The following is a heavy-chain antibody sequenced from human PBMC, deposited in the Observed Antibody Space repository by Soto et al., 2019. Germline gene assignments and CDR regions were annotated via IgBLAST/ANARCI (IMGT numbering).Heavy chain of an antibody. V-gene: IGHV1-2*02. Sequence: QVQLVQSGAEVRKPGASVKVSCKASGYPYTNSYMHWVRPAPGQGLEWMGWIHPNTGGTNYAQKCQCRVTMTRDPSVSTDYMALNRRTSDDTAISFWARDFSPRGCFRQAVIFAMDVWCQGKTVTVSS. D-gene: IGHD6-19*01. CDR2: IHPNTGGT. J-gene: IGHJ6*02. CDR1: GYPYTNSY. CDR3: ARDFSPRGCFRQAVIFAMDV.